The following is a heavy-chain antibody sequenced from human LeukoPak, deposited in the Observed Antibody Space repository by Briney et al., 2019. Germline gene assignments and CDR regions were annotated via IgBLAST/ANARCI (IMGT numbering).Heavy chain of an antibody. J-gene: IGHJ4*02. D-gene: IGHD1-26*01. CDR1: GFTFSSYA. CDR2: ISGSGGST. Sequence: GGSLRLSCAASGFTFSSYAMSWVRQAPGKGLEWVSAISGSGGSTYYADSVKGRFTISRDDAKNSLYLEMNRLRVEDTAVYYCARDLFSGSYQEDFWGQGTLVTVSS. V-gene: IGHV3-23*01. CDR3: ARDLFSGSYQEDF.